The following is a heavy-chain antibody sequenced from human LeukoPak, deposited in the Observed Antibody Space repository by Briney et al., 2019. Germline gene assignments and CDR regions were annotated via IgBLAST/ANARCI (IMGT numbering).Heavy chain of an antibody. CDR2: ISYDGSNK. J-gene: IGHJ4*02. CDR1: GFTFSSYA. V-gene: IGHV3-30*04. D-gene: IGHD6-19*01. Sequence: PGRSLRLSCAAPGFTFSSYAMHWVRQAPGKGLEWVAVISYDGSNKYYADSVKGRFTISRDNSKNTLYLQMNSLRAEDTAVYYCARACSSGWYSDYWGQGTLVTVSS. CDR3: ARACSSGWYSDY.